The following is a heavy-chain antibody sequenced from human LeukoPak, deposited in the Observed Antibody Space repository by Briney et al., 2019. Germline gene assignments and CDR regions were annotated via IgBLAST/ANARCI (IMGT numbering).Heavy chain of an antibody. D-gene: IGHD2-15*01. J-gene: IGHJ4*02. CDR1: GFTFSTYG. V-gene: IGHV3-21*01. CDR2: ISSSSSYI. CDR3: ATSSGGSFPG. Sequence: GGSLRLSCAASGFTFSTYGMNWVRQAPGKGLEWVSSISSSSSYISYADSVQGQFTISRDNAKNSLFLQMNSLRAEDTAVYYCATSSGGSFPGWGQGTLVTVSS.